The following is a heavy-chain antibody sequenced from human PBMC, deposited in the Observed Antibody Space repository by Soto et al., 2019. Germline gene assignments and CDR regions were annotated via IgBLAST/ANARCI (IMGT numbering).Heavy chain of an antibody. V-gene: IGHV3-15*01. J-gene: IGHJ4*02. CDR3: TSLYYGH. CDR2: IKSKTDGGTT. Sequence: GGSLRLSCAASEFTFTYAWMSWVRQAPGKGLEWVGRIKSKTDGGTTDYAAPVKGRFTISRDESQNTLYLQMNSLKTEDTAVYYCTSLYYGHWGQGTLVTVS. CDR1: EFTFTYAW. D-gene: IGHD3-16*02.